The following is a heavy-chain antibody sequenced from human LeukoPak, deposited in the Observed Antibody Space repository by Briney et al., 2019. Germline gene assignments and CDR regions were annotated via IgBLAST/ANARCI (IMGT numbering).Heavy chain of an antibody. V-gene: IGHV3-7*02. J-gene: IGHJ4*02. CDR3: ASIAPGTSYIRK. D-gene: IGHD3-10*01. Sequence: GGSLRLSCAASGFTFSSYWMSWVRRAPGKGLEWVANIKQDGSEKYYVDSVKGRFTISRDNAKKSLYLQMNSLRAEDTAVYYCASIAPGTSYIRKWGQGTLVTVSS. CDR1: GFTFSSYW. CDR2: IKQDGSEK.